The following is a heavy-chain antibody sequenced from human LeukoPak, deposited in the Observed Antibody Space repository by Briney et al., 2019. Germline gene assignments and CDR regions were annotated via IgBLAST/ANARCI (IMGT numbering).Heavy chain of an antibody. J-gene: IGHJ4*02. V-gene: IGHV3-48*01. CDR3: ARGSGPLAAAGT. CDR2: ISSSGSTI. D-gene: IGHD6-13*01. CDR1: GFTFSSYS. Sequence: GGSLRLSCAASGFTFSSYSMNWVRQAPGKGLEWVSYISSSGSTIYYADSVKGRFTISRDNSKNTLYLQMNSLRAEDTAVYYCARGSGPLAAAGTWGQGTLVTVSS.